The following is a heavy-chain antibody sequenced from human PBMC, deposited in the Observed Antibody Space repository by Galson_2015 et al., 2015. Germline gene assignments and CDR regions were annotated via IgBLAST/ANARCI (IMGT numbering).Heavy chain of an antibody. D-gene: IGHD2-2*01. Sequence: SLRLSCAASGFTFSSYGMHWVRQAPGKGLEWVAVISYDGSNKYYADSVKGRFTISRDNSKNTLYLQMNSLRAEDTAVYYCAKDLKRGNYCSSTSCYTNWFDPWGQGTLVTVSS. V-gene: IGHV3-30*18. CDR2: ISYDGSNK. CDR1: GFTFSSYG. CDR3: AKDLKRGNYCSSTSCYTNWFDP. J-gene: IGHJ5*02.